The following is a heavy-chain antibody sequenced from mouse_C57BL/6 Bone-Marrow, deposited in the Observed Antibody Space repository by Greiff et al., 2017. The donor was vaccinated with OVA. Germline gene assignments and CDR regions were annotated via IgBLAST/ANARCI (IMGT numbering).Heavy chain of an antibody. CDR3: ARRDYYGSSPSFDY. D-gene: IGHD1-1*01. Sequence: EVQLVESGPELVKPGASVKIPCKASGYTFTDYNMDWVKQSHGKSLEWIGDINPNNGGTIYNQKFKGKATLTVVKSSSTAYMELRSLTSEDTAVYYCARRDYYGSSPSFDYWGQGTTLTVSS. J-gene: IGHJ2*01. CDR2: INPNNGGT. CDR1: GYTFTDYN. V-gene: IGHV1-18*01.